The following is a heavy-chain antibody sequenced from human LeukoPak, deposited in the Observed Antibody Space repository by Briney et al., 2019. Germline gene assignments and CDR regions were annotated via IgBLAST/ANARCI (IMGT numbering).Heavy chain of an antibody. CDR1: GYTFTGYY. D-gene: IGHD6-19*01. V-gene: IGHV1-2*06. J-gene: IGHJ4*02. CDR2: INPNSGGT. Sequence: GASVKLSCKASGYTFTGYYMHWVRQAPGQGLGWMGRINPNSGGTNYAQKFQGRVTMTRDTSISTAYMELSRLRSDDTAVYYCARGSSYSSGWIDYWGRGTLVTVSS. CDR3: ARGSSYSSGWIDY.